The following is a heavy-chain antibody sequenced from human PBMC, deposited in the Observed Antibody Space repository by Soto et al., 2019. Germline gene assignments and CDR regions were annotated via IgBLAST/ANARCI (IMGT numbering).Heavy chain of an antibody. V-gene: IGHV4-34*01. Sequence: QVQLQQWGAGLLKPSETLSLTCAVYGGSFSGYYWSWIRQPPGKGLEWIGEINHSGSTNYNPSLKSRVTISVDTSKNQFSLKLSSVTAADTAVYYCARGGYGSGSFDYWGQGTLVTVSS. CDR3: ARGGYGSGSFDY. CDR2: INHSGST. J-gene: IGHJ4*02. CDR1: GGSFSGYY. D-gene: IGHD3-10*01.